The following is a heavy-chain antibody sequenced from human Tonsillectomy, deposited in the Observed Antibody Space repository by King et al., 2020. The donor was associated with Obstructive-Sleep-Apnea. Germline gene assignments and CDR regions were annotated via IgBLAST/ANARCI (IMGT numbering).Heavy chain of an antibody. V-gene: IGHV3-48*04. CDR2: ISSSGSTI. CDR3: AGSNVDLSPHGVWYFDL. Sequence: EEQLVQSGGGLVQPGGSLRLSCAASGFTFGSYSMNWVRQAPGKGLEWVSYISSSGSTIFYADSVKGRFTISRDNAKNSLYLQMNSLRAEDTTIYYCAGSNVDLSPHGVWYFDLWGRGTLVTVSS. D-gene: IGHD5-12*01. J-gene: IGHJ2*01. CDR1: GFTFGSYS.